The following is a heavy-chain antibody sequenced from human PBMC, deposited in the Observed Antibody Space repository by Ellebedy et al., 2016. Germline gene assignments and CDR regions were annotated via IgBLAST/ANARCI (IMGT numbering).Heavy chain of an antibody. Sequence: GGSLRLXXAASGFTFSDYYMSWIRQAPGKGLEWVSYISSSGSTIYYADSVKGRFTISRDNAKNSLYLQMNSLRAEDTAVYYCARDYSPRYCSGGSCYDYLDVWGKGTTVTVSS. CDR3: ARDYSPRYCSGGSCYDYLDV. D-gene: IGHD2-15*01. CDR2: ISSSGSTI. V-gene: IGHV3-11*04. CDR1: GFTFSDYY. J-gene: IGHJ6*03.